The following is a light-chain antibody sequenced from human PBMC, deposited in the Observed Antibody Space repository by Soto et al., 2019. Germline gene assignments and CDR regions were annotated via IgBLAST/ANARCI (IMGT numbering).Light chain of an antibody. CDR3: QQYNQWPIN. J-gene: IGKJ5*01. Sequence: IVMTHSPATLTVSPWERATLSFRASQSAGTNLAWYQQKPGQAPRLLIHGAFTRATGIPARFSGSGSGTEFTLTISSLQSEDFAVFYCQQYNQWPINFGQGTRLEIK. CDR1: QSAGTN. V-gene: IGKV3-15*01. CDR2: GAF.